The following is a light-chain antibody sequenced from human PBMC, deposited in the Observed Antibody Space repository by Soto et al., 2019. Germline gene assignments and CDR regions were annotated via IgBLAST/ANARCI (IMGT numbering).Light chain of an antibody. Sequence: EIVMTQSPAPLSVSPGERATLSCRASQSVSSNLAWYQQKPGQAPRLLIYGASTRATGIPARFSGSGSGTDCTLTISRLEPEDVAVYYCQQRSNWPPTFGQGTRLEIK. J-gene: IGKJ5*01. CDR2: GAS. CDR3: QQRSNWPPT. CDR1: QSVSSN. V-gene: IGKV3-15*01.